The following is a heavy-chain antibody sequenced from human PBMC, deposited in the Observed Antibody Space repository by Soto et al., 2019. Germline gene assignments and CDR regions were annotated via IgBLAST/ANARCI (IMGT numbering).Heavy chain of an antibody. V-gene: IGHV1-18*04. CDR1: GYSFTNYA. CDR2: ISTYNGDT. D-gene: IGHD6-13*01. Sequence: ASVKVSCKASGYSFTNYAISWVRQAPGQGLEWMGWISTYNGDTNYAQKVQGRVTMTTDTSTTTAYMELRSLRSDDTAVYFCAREGGSNSWYGVGYYYYGMDAWGQGTTVTVSS. CDR3: AREGGSNSWYGVGYYYYGMDA. J-gene: IGHJ6*02.